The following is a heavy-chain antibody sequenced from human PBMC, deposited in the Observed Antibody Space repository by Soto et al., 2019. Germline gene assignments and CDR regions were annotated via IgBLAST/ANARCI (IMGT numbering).Heavy chain of an antibody. CDR1: GFTFTSYW. CDR2: IKQDGTSK. V-gene: IGHV3-7*05. Sequence: EVQLVESGGGLVQPGGSLRLSCAASGFTFTSYWMSWVRQAPGKGLEWVANIKQDGTSKYYADSVKGRFTVSRDNGKSSIYLQMDSLRDDDTAVYRCARIRFIFMERDFASWGQGTLVTVSS. J-gene: IGHJ4*02. CDR3: ARIRFIFMERDFAS. D-gene: IGHD3-3*01.